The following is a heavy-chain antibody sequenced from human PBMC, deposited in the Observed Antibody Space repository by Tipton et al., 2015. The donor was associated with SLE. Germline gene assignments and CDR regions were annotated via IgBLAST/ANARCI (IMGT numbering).Heavy chain of an antibody. CDR2: INHSGST. D-gene: IGHD3-9*01. CDR3: ARGTSSDILTGPFDS. CDR1: GGSFSGYS. Sequence: TLSLTCAVYGGSFSGYSWSWIRQPPGKGLEWIGEINHSGSTTYNPSLKSRVTISIDMSKNQFSLKLRSVTAADTAVYYCARGTSSDILTGPFDSWGQGTLVTVSS. V-gene: IGHV4-34*01. J-gene: IGHJ4*02.